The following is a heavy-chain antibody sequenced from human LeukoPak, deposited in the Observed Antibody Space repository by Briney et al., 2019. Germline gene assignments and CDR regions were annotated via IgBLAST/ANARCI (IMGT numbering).Heavy chain of an antibody. J-gene: IGHJ4*03. V-gene: IGHV3-30*18. Sequence: GGSLRLSCAASGFTFSSYGMHWVRQAPGKGLEWVAVISYDGSNKYYADSVKGRFTISRDNSKNTLYLQMNSLRAVDTAVYYCAKDLPLGYDHGALDYWGQGTLVTVSS. CDR1: GFTFSSYG. CDR2: ISYDGSNK. CDR3: AKDLPLGYDHGALDY. D-gene: IGHD5-12*01.